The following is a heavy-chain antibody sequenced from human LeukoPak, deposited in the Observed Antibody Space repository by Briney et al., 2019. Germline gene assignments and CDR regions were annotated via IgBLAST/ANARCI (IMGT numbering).Heavy chain of an antibody. CDR2: INQSGCT. J-gene: IGHJ6*03. Sequence: SETLSLTCAVYGGSFSDYSWTWIRQPPGKGLEWIGKINQSGCTNHNPSLMNRVVISVDTYKNQISLTVNPVTAADTPVYYCARVGYRYSLHDRSRTGIGAYPTTSSYYTDVSGKGTTVTVSS. CDR3: ARVGYRYSLHDRSRTGIGAYPTTSSYYTDV. V-gene: IGHV4-34*01. CDR1: GGSFSDYS. D-gene: IGHD3-9*01.